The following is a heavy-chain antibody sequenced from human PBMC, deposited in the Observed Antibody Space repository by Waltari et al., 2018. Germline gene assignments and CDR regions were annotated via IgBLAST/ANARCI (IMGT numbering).Heavy chain of an antibody. V-gene: IGHV4-38-2*02. CDR2: IYHSGST. CDR3: AREFGLRYFDWSRTAFDI. Sequence: QVQLQESGPGLVKPSETLSLTCAVSGYSISSGYYWGWIRQPPGKGLEWIGSIYHSGSTYYNPSLKSRVTISVDTSKNQFSLKLSSVTAADKAVYYCAREFGLRYFDWSRTAFDIWGQGTMVTVSS. J-gene: IGHJ3*02. D-gene: IGHD3-9*01. CDR1: GYSISSGYY.